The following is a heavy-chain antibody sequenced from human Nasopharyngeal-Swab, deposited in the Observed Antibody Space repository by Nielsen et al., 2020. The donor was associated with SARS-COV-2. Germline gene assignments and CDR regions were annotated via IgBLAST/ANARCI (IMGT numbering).Heavy chain of an antibody. D-gene: IGHD4-23*01. CDR1: GSTFSSYA. V-gene: IGHV3-30-3*01. Sequence: GNSLKISCAAPGSTFSSYAMHWVRQAPGKGLEWVAVISYDGSNKYYADSVKGRFTISRDNSKNTLYLQMNSLRAEDTAVYYCASAYGGSYWYFDLWGRGTLVTVSS. CDR2: ISYDGSNK. J-gene: IGHJ2*01. CDR3: ASAYGGSYWYFDL.